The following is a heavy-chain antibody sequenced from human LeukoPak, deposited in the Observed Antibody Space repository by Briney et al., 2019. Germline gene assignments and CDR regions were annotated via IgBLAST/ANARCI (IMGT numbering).Heavy chain of an antibody. CDR3: ARIMNSGSYSDFGPNAFDI. Sequence: ASVKVSCKASGGTFSSYAISWVRQAPGQGLEWMGRIISILGIANYAQKLQGRVTMTTDTSTSTAYMELRSLRSDDTAVYYCARIMNSGSYSDFGPNAFDIWGQGTMVTVSS. V-gene: IGHV1-69*04. D-gene: IGHD1-26*01. CDR1: GGTFSSYA. J-gene: IGHJ3*02. CDR2: IISILGIA.